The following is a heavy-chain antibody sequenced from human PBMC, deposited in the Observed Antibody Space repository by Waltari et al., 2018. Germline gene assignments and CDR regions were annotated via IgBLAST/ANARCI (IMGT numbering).Heavy chain of an antibody. D-gene: IGHD2-21*01. J-gene: IGHJ4*02. Sequence: EVQLLESGGGLVQPGGSLRLSCAASGFTFSSYAMSWVRQAPGKGLEWVSVIYSGGSTYYADSVKGRFTISRDNSKNTLYLQMNSLRAEDTAVYYCAKAHGVSWGQGTLVTVSS. CDR3: AKAHGVS. CDR2: IYSGGST. V-gene: IGHV3-23*03. CDR1: GFTFSSYA.